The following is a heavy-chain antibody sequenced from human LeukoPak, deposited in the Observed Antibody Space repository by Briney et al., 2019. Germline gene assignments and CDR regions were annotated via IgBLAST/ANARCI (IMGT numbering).Heavy chain of an antibody. D-gene: IGHD4-23*01. J-gene: IGHJ3*02. CDR2: IGYTGDST. CDR1: GFTFSSYA. Sequence: GGSLRLSCAASGFTFSSYAMNWVRQAPGKGLEWVSGIGYTGDSTFYADSVKGRFTVSRDSSKNTPFLHMNSLRAEDTALYYCAKSPTVDAAFDIRGQGTMVTVSS. V-gene: IGHV3-23*01. CDR3: AKSPTVDAAFDI.